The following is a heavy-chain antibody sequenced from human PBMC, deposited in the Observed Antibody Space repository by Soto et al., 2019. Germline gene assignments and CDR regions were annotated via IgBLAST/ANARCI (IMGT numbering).Heavy chain of an antibody. CDR3: ARDSTSSADFDC. J-gene: IGHJ4*02. CDR2: TYYRSKWYN. Sequence: SQTLSLTCAISGDSVSNNIATWNWIRQSPSRGLEWLGRTYYRSKWYNDYAVSVRSRISINADTARNQFSLQLNSVTPEDTAVYYCARDSTSSADFDCWGQGILVTVSS. D-gene: IGHD6-25*01. V-gene: IGHV6-1*01. CDR1: GDSVSNNIAT.